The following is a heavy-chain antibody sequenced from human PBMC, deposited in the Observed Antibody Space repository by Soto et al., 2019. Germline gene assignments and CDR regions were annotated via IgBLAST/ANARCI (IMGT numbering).Heavy chain of an antibody. Sequence: ASVKVSCKASGYTFTSYGIHWVRQAPGQRLEWMGWINAANGDTKYSPKFQGRVTITRDTSASTAYMELSSLRSEDTAVYYCVRRHVSATGVDWFDPWGQGTLVTVPQ. D-gene: IGHD6-13*01. J-gene: IGHJ5*02. CDR2: INAANGDT. CDR1: GYTFTSYG. CDR3: VRRHVSATGVDWFDP. V-gene: IGHV1-3*01.